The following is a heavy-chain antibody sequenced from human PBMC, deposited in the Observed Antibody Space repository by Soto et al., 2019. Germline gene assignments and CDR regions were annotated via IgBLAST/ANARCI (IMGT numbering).Heavy chain of an antibody. CDR1: GGTFSSYA. D-gene: IGHD6-13*01. Sequence: GASVKVSCKASGGTFSSYAISWVRQAPGQGLELMGLFSAYNGNTNFAQKLQGRVTMTTDTSTSTAYMELRSLRSDDTALYYCARRKRIAAAGTPNWYFDLWGRGTLVTVSS. V-gene: IGHV1-18*01. CDR2: FSAYNGNT. J-gene: IGHJ2*01. CDR3: ARRKRIAAAGTPNWYFDL.